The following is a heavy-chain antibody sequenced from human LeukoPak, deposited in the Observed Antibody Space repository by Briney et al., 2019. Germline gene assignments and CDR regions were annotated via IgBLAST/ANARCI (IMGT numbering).Heavy chain of an antibody. Sequence: GGSLRLSCAASGFTFDDYGLSWVRQAPGKGLEWVSGINWNGGSTGYAGSVKGRFTISRDNAKNSLYLQMNSLRAEDTALYYCARARSIYYYDSSGPYTLHYMDVWGKGTTVTVSS. D-gene: IGHD3-22*01. CDR3: ARARSIYYYDSSGPYTLHYMDV. J-gene: IGHJ6*03. CDR1: GFTFDDYG. V-gene: IGHV3-20*04. CDR2: INWNGGST.